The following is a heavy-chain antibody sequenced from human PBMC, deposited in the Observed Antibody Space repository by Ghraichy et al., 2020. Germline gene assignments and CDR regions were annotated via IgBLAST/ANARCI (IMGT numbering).Heavy chain of an antibody. D-gene: IGHD6-13*01. CDR1: GFTFSSYT. CDR3: ARDIAAAGSTGPPDY. CDR2: ISSSSSYI. J-gene: IGHJ4*02. V-gene: IGHV3-21*01. Sequence: GGSLRLSCAASGFTFSSYTMNWVRQAPGKGLEWVSSISSSSSYIYSADSVKGRFTISGDNAKNSLYQQMNSLRAEDTAVYYCARDIAAAGSTGPPDYWGQGTLVTVSS.